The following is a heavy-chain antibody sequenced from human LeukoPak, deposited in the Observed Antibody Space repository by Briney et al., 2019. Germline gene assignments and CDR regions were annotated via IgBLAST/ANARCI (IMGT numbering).Heavy chain of an antibody. V-gene: IGHV1-46*01. Sequence: GASVKVSCTASGYTFISYYMHWVRQAPGQGLEWMGIINPSGGSTSYAQKFQGRVTMTRDTSTSTVYMELSSLRSEDTAVYYCARDWNGYNIEGQFDYWGQGTLVTVSS. CDR1: GYTFISYY. CDR2: INPSGGST. CDR3: ARDWNGYNIEGQFDY. J-gene: IGHJ4*02. D-gene: IGHD5-24*01.